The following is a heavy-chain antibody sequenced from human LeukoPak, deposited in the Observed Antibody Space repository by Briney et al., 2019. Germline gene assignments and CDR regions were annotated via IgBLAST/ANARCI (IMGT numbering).Heavy chain of an antibody. Sequence: GGSLRLSCAASEFSVGSNYMTWVRQAPGKGLEWVSLIYSGGSTYYADSVKGRFTISRDNSKNTLYLQMNSLRAEDTAVYYCARGPVRGVIKYWGQGTLVTVSS. D-gene: IGHD3-10*02. CDR2: IYSGGST. V-gene: IGHV3-53*01. J-gene: IGHJ4*02. CDR1: EFSVGSNY. CDR3: ARGPVRGVIKY.